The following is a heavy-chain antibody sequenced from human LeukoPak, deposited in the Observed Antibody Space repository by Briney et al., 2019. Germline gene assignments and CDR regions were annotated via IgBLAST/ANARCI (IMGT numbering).Heavy chain of an antibody. J-gene: IGHJ4*02. V-gene: IGHV1-2*02. CDR2: INPNSGGT. CDR3: ARDLKRVRGVMAY. Sequence: ASVKVSCKASGYTFTGYYMHWVRQAPGQGLEWMGWINPNSGGTNYAQKFQGRVTMTRDTSISTAYMELSRLRSDDTAVYYCARDLKRVRGVMAYWGQGTLVTVSS. CDR1: GYTFTGYY. D-gene: IGHD3-10*01.